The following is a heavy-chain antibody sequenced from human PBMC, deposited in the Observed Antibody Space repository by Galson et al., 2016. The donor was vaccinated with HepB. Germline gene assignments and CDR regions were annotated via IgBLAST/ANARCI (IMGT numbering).Heavy chain of an antibody. CDR1: GFTFSSYA. CDR2: IKQDGSEK. D-gene: IGHD3-10*01. CDR3: ARHHGSGSYWDYFDY. J-gene: IGHJ4*02. Sequence: SLRLSCAASGFTFSSYAMSWVRQAPGKGLEWVANIKQDGSEKYYVDSVKGRFTISRDNAKNSLYLQMNSLRAEDTAVYYCARHHGSGSYWDYFDYWGQGTLVTVSS. V-gene: IGHV3-7*03.